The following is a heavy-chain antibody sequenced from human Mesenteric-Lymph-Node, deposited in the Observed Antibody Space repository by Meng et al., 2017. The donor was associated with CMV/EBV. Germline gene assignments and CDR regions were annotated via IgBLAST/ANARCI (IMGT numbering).Heavy chain of an antibody. V-gene: IGHV3-7*01. Sequence: GESLKISCEASGFTFSTYWMSWVRQAPGKGLEWVANIKQDGNGKYYVDSVKGRFTISRDNAKNSLYLQMNSLRAEDTAIYYCARVRYRYYDFWSDSLFYFEYWGQGTLVTVSS. CDR3: ARVRYRYYDFWSDSLFYFEY. J-gene: IGHJ4*02. CDR1: GFTFSTYW. D-gene: IGHD3-3*01. CDR2: IKQDGNGK.